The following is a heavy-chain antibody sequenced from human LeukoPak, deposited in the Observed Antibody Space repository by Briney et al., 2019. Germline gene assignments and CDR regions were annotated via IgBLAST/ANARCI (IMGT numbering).Heavy chain of an antibody. CDR1: GFTFSTYT. CDR2: INGRSNYI. CDR3: AREDGIVGATSAFDI. Sequence: GGSLRLSCAASGFTFSTYTMNWVRQAPGKGLEWVSSINGRSNYIYYADSVKGRFTISRDNAKNSLYLQMNSLRAEDTAVYYCAREDGIVGATSAFDIWGQGTMVTLSS. V-gene: IGHV3-21*01. D-gene: IGHD1-26*01. J-gene: IGHJ3*02.